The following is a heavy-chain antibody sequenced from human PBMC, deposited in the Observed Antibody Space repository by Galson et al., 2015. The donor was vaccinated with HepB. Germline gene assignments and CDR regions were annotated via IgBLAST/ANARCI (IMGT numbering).Heavy chain of an antibody. Sequence: QSGAEVKKPGASVKVSCKASGYTFTSYGINWVRQAPGQGLEWMGWISGYNGNANYAQRHQGRVTMTTDRSTNTAYMELRSLRSDDTAVYYCARGVMIFELRGYMDVWGKGTTVTVSS. D-gene: IGHD3/OR15-3a*01. J-gene: IGHJ6*03. V-gene: IGHV1-18*01. CDR3: ARGVMIFELRGYMDV. CDR1: GYTFTSYG. CDR2: ISGYNGNA.